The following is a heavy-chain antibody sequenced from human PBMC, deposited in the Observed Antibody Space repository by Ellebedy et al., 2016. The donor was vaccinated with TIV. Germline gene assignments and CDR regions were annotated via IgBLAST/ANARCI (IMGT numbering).Heavy chain of an antibody. J-gene: IGHJ6*02. CDR3: ARDLKKTAPQVSYYYYAMDV. Sequence: SETLSLXCSVSGGSMKNYYWTWIRQSAGKGLEWIGRISDRGSTTYSPSLKSRVSMSVDTSKNQLSLKLSFVTAADTAVYYCARDLKKTAPQVSYYYYAMDVWGQGTTVTVSS. D-gene: IGHD2-21*02. V-gene: IGHV4-4*07. CDR1: GGSMKNYY. CDR2: ISDRGST.